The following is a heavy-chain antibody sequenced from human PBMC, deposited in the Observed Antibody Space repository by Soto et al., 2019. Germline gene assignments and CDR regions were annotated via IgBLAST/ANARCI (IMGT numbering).Heavy chain of an antibody. J-gene: IGHJ4*02. V-gene: IGHV1-69*12. CDR3: ARGGAHGGRLATVLYYFDS. CDR2: IIPIFGTA. Sequence: QVQLVQSGAEVKKPGSSVKVSCKASGGTFSSYAISWVRQAPGQGLEWMGGIIPIFGTANYAQKFQGRVTIIADESTSTAFMELSRRGSEARAVVSCARGGAHGGRLATVLYYFDSWGQGTLVTVSS. CDR1: GGTFSSYA. D-gene: IGHD2-15*01.